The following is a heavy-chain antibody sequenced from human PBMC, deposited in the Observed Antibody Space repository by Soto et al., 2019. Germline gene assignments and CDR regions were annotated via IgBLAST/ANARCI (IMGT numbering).Heavy chain of an antibody. D-gene: IGHD2-21*02. CDR2: IYPGDSDT. J-gene: IGHJ5*02. V-gene: IGHV5-51*01. CDR1: GYSFTSYW. CDR3: ARLTALPNWFDP. Sequence: HGESLKLSCKGSGYSFTSYWIGWVRQMPGKGLEWKGIIYPGDSDTRYSPSFQGQVTISADKSISTAYLQWSSLKASDTAMYYCARLTALPNWFDPWGQGTLVTVPS.